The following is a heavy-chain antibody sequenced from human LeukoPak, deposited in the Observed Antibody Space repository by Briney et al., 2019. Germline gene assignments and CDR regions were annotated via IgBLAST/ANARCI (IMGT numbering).Heavy chain of an antibody. Sequence: SETLSLTCTVSGGSISSYYWSWIRQPPGKGLEWIGYIYYSGSTNYNPSLKSRVTISVDTSKNQFSLKLSSVTAADTAVYYCARAEGRSDYFAYWGQGTLVTVSS. V-gene: IGHV4-59*01. CDR1: GGSISSYY. CDR2: IYYSGST. J-gene: IGHJ4*02. CDR3: ARAEGRSDYFAY.